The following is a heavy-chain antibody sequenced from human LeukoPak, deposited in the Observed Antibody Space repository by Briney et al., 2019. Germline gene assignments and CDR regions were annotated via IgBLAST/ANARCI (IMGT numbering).Heavy chain of an antibody. Sequence: ASVKVSCKASGYTFTSYGISWVRQAPGQGLEWMGWISAYNGNTNYAQKLQGRVTMTTDTSTSTAYMELRSLRSDDTAVYYCARGGSITMIVSGAFDIWGQGAMVTVSS. CDR3: ARGGSITMIVSGAFDI. CDR1: GYTFTSYG. V-gene: IGHV1-18*01. CDR2: ISAYNGNT. D-gene: IGHD3-22*01. J-gene: IGHJ3*02.